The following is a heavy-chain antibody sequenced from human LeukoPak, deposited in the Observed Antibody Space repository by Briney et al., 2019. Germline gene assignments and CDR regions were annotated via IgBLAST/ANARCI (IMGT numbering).Heavy chain of an antibody. CDR1: GFTFDDYA. V-gene: IGHV3-9*01. J-gene: IGHJ4*02. D-gene: IGHD6-19*01. CDR2: ISWNSGSI. Sequence: GGSLRLSCAASGFTFDDYAMHWVRQAPGKGLEWVSGISWNSGSIGYADSVKGRFTISRDNAKNSLYLQMNSLRAEDTALYYCAKDLSSSGWYYVDYWGQGTLVTVSS. CDR3: AKDLSSSGWYYVDY.